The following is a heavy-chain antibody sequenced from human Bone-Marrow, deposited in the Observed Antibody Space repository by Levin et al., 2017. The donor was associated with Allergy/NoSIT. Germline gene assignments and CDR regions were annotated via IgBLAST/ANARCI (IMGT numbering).Heavy chain of an antibody. CDR3: TTYYDFWSGYVD. V-gene: IGHV3-15*01. CDR2: IKSKTDGGTT. D-gene: IGHD3-3*01. J-gene: IGHJ4*02. Sequence: PGESLKISCAASGFTFSNAWMSWVRQAPGKGLEWVGRIKSKTDGGTTDYAAPVKGRFTISRDDSKNTLYLQMNSLKTEDTAVYYCTTYYDFWSGYVDWGQGTLVTVSS. CDR1: GFTFSNAW.